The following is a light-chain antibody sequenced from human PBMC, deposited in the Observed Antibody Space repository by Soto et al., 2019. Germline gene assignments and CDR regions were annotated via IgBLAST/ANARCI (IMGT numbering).Light chain of an antibody. CDR3: QQYGSLLSS. V-gene: IGKV3-20*01. J-gene: IGKJ1*01. CDR1: QSVSSY. Sequence: EIVLTQSPGTLSLSPGERATLSCRASQSVSSYLAWYQQKPGQAPRLLIYGASSRATGIPDRFSGSGSGTDVTLTTSTLEHEEYAVYYCQQYGSLLSSCGQWTKVEIK. CDR2: GAS.